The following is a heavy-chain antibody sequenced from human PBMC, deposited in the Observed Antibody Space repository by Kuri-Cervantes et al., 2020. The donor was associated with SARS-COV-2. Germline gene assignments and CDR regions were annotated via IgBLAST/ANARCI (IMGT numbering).Heavy chain of an antibody. J-gene: IGHJ1*01. CDR2: ISYDGSDK. CDR3: ARDASYSGSYGSFQH. CDR1: GFTFSNYA. V-gene: IGHV3-30*01. Sequence: GESLEISCAASGFTFSNYAIHWVRQAPGKGLEWVALISYDGSDKNYADSVKGRFTISRDNSKNTLYLQMNTLKTEDTAVFYCARDASYSGSYGSFQHWGQGTLVTVSS. D-gene: IGHD1-26*01.